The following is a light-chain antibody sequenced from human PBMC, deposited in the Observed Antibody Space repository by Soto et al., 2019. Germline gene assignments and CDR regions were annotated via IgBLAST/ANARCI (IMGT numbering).Light chain of an antibody. CDR1: SSDVGGYNY. CDR2: DVS. V-gene: IGLV2-14*01. J-gene: IGLJ1*01. Sequence: QSVLTQPASLSAFPGQSITISCTGNSSDVGGYNYVSWYQQHPCKAPKLMIYDVSNRPSGVSNRFSGSKSGNTASLTISGLQAEDEADYYCSSYTSSSTYVFGTGTKVTVL. CDR3: SSYTSSSTYV.